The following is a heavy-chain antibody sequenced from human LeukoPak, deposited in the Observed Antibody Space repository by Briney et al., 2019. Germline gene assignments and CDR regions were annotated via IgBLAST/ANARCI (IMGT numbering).Heavy chain of an antibody. Sequence: ASVKVSCKASGYTFTSYGISWVRQAPGQGLEWMGWISAYNGNTNYAQKLQGRVTMTTDTSTSTAYMELRSLRSDDTAVYYCARELSRDGYKDYYYGMDVWDQGTTVTVSS. J-gene: IGHJ6*02. D-gene: IGHD5-24*01. V-gene: IGHV1-18*01. CDR2: ISAYNGNT. CDR3: ARELSRDGYKDYYYGMDV. CDR1: GYTFTSYG.